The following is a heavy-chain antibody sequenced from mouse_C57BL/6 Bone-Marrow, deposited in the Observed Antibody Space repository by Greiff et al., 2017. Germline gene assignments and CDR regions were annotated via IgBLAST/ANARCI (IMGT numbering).Heavy chain of an antibody. V-gene: IGHV1-64*01. J-gene: IGHJ3*01. CDR2: IHPNSGST. D-gene: IGHD1-1*01. CDR3: TRDSFGSSAFAY. CDR1: GYTFTSYW. Sequence: VQLQQPGAELVKPGASVTLSCKASGYTFTSYWMHWVKQRPGQGLEWIGMIHPNSGSTNYNEKFKSKATLTVDQSSSAAYMQLSSLTSEDSAVYYCTRDSFGSSAFAYWGQGTLVTVSA.